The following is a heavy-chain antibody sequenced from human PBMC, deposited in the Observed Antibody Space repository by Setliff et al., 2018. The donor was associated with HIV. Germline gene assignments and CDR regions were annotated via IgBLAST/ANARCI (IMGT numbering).Heavy chain of an antibody. CDR2: SSPNGNT. CDR1: GYTFDKFG. V-gene: IGHV1-18*01. J-gene: IGHJ3*01. D-gene: IGHD4-4*01. Sequence: GASVKVSCKTSGYTFDKFGISWVRQAPGQGLEWLGWSSPNGNTKNHHKFEGRITMTTDTPTTTAFMELRSLTSNDTAVYFCAREPPSSNPTLQYAFDLWGQGTMVTVSS. CDR3: AREPPSSNPTLQYAFDL.